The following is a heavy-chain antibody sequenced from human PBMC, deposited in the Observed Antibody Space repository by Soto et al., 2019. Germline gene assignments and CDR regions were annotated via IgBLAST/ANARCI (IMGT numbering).Heavy chain of an antibody. D-gene: IGHD3-22*01. CDR1: GGSMSRSSYY. V-gene: IGHV4-39*01. CDR3: ARSYSYGSGSYSASDYYDSSGYYYSGSYDAFDI. Sequence: PSEALSLTCTVSGGSMSRSSYYGGGIRQPPGKGLEWIGSIYYSGSTYYSPSLKSRVTISVDPSKNPSSLKLSSVPAAATAVYYCARSYSYGSGSYSASDYYDSSGYYYSGSYDAFDIWGQGTMVT. CDR2: IYYSGST. J-gene: IGHJ3*02.